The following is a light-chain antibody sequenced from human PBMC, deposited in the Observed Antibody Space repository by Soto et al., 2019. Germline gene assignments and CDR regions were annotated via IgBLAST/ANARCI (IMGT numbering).Light chain of an antibody. V-gene: IGKV3-20*01. CDR3: QQYATSPIT. CDR2: GAS. J-gene: IGKJ5*01. Sequence: IVITQSPATLSASPGERATLSCRASQRLSSNLAWYQQKPGQAPRLVVYGASSRATGVPDRLSGSGSGTDFTLTISRLETEDFAVYYCQQYATSPITFGQGTRLEIK. CDR1: QRLSSN.